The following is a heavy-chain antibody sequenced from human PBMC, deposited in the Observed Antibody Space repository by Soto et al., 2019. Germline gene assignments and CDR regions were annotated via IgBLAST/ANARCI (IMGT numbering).Heavy chain of an antibody. CDR2: IIPIFGTA. D-gene: IGHD3-22*01. CDR3: ARVRDSSGYMWVY. V-gene: IGHV1-69*13. CDR1: GGTFSSYA. J-gene: IGHJ4*02. Sequence: SVKVSCKASGGTFSSYAISWVRQAPGQGLEWMGGIIPIFGTANYAQKFQGRVTITADESTSTAYMELSSLRSEDTAVYYCARVRDSSGYMWVYWGQGTLVTVSS.